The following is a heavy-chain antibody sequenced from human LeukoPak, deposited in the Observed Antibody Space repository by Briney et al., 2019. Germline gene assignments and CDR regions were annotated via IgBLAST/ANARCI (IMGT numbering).Heavy chain of an antibody. V-gene: IGHV3-21*01. Sequence: GGSLRLSCAASGFTFSSYSMNWVRQAPGKGLEWVSSISSSSSYIYYADSVKGRFTISRDNAKNSLYLQMNSLRAEDTAVYYCARGIPTYYDFWSGYGFDYWGQGTLVTVSS. CDR3: ARGIPTYYDFWSGYGFDY. D-gene: IGHD3-3*01. CDR1: GFTFSSYS. J-gene: IGHJ4*02. CDR2: ISSSSSYI.